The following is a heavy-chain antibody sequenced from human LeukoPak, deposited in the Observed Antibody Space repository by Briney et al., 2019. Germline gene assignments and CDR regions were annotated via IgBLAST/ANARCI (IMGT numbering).Heavy chain of an antibody. V-gene: IGHV1-46*01. D-gene: IGHD3-16*01. CDR1: GYTFTSYY. CDR2: INPSGGST. J-gene: IGHJ4*02. Sequence: ASVKVSCKAYGYTFTSYYMHLVRQPPGQGLEWMGIINPSGGSTSYAQKFQGRVTMTRDMSTSTVYMELSSLSSEDTAVYYCAGGGGGWGGTNYFDYWGQGTLVTVSS. CDR3: AGGGGGWGGTNYFDY.